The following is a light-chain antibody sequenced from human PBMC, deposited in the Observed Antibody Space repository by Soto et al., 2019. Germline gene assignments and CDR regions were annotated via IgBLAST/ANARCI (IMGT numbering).Light chain of an antibody. V-gene: IGKV1-6*01. Sequence: AIQMTQSPSSLSASVGDRVTITCRASQDIRNDVGWYQQKPGEAPQFLIYTTSGFQSGVPSRFSGSGSGTDFTLTISSLQPEDFATYYCLQEYTYPLTFGGGTKVEIK. CDR3: LQEYTYPLT. J-gene: IGKJ4*01. CDR1: QDIRND. CDR2: TTS.